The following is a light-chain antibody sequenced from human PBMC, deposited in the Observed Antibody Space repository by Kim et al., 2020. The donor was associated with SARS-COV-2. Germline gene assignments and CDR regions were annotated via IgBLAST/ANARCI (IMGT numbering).Light chain of an antibody. CDR2: GAS. V-gene: IGKV3-20*01. CDR3: QQYGSSPYT. CDR1: RSVSSSY. Sequence: LPPGERATLSCRASRSVSSSYLAWYQQKPGQAPRLLIYGASSRATGISDRFSGSGSGTDFTLTISRLEPEDFVVYYCQQYGSSPYTFGQGTKLEI. J-gene: IGKJ2*01.